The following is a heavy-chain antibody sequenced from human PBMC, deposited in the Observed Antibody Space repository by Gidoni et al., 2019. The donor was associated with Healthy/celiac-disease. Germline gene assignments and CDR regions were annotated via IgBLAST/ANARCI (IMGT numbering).Heavy chain of an antibody. D-gene: IGHD2-15*01. J-gene: IGHJ4*02. V-gene: IGHV3-23*01. CDR2: ISGSGGST. Sequence: GSLRLSCAASGFTSSSYAMTWVRQAPGKGLEWVSAISGSGGSTYYADSVKGRFTSSRDNSKNTLYLQMNSLRSEDTAVYYCAKVRGYCSCGSCYGGFDYWGQGTLVTVSS. CDR1: GFTSSSYA. CDR3: AKVRGYCSCGSCYGGFDY.